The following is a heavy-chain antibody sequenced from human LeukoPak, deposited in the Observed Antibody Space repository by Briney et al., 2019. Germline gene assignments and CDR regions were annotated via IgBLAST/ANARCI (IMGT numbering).Heavy chain of an antibody. V-gene: IGHV3-21*01. D-gene: IGHD6-19*01. CDR3: ARDMGRIAVAGSGAFDI. J-gene: IGHJ3*02. CDR1: GFTFSSYS. Sequence: TGGSLRLSCAASGFTFSSYSMNWVRQAPGKGLEWVSSISSSSSYIYYADSVKGRFTISRDNAKNSLYLQMNSLRAEDTAVYYCARDMGRIAVAGSGAFDIWGQGTMVTVSS. CDR2: ISSSSSYI.